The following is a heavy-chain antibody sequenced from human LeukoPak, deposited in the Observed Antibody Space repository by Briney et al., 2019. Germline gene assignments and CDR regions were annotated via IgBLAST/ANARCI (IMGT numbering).Heavy chain of an antibody. CDR1: GGSFSGYY. J-gene: IGHJ4*02. CDR2: INHSGST. D-gene: IGHD1-26*01. Sequence: PSETLSLTCAVYGGSFSGYYWSWIRQPPGKGLEWIGEINHSGSTNYNPSLKSRVTISVDTSKNQFSLKLSSVTAADTAVYYCARGRLRATTGFYYFDYSGQGTLVTVSS. V-gene: IGHV4-34*01. CDR3: ARGRLRATTGFYYFDY.